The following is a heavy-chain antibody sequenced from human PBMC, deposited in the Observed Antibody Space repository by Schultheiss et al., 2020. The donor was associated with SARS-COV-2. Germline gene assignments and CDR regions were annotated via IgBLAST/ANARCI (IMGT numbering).Heavy chain of an antibody. D-gene: IGHD2-21*02. CDR2: ISGSGGST. CDR1: GFTVSSNY. V-gene: IGHV3-23*01. J-gene: IGHJ4*02. CDR3: ATLGGGLTAANYYSDH. Sequence: GGSLRLSCAASGFTVSSNYMSWVRQAPGKGLEWVSAISGSGGSTYYADSVKGRFTISRDNAKNSLYLQMNSLRAEDTAVYYCATLGGGLTAANYYSDHWGQGTLVTVSS.